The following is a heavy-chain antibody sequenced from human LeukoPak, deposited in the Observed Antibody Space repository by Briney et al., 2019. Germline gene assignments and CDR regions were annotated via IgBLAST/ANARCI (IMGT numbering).Heavy chain of an antibody. Sequence: GGSLRLSCAASGITFSSYWMSWVRQAPGKGLEWVANIKQDGSEKNYVDSVKGRFTISRDNAKNSLYLQMNSLRAEDTAVYYCARDFLEGFFDSWGQGTLVTVSS. CDR2: IKQDGSEK. V-gene: IGHV3-7*01. CDR3: ARDFLEGFFDS. D-gene: IGHD1-1*01. J-gene: IGHJ4*02. CDR1: GITFSSYW.